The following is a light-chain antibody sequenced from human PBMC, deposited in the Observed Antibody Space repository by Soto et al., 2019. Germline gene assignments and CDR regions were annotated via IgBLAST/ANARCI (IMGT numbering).Light chain of an antibody. J-gene: IGKJ2*01. CDR1: QSVLYSSNNKNY. CDR2: WAS. CDR3: QQYYSTPPYT. V-gene: IGKV4-1*01. Sequence: DIVMTQSPDSLAVSLGERATINCKSSQSVLYSSNNKNYLAWYQQKPGQPPKLLIYWASTRESGVPDRFSGSVSVTDFTLTISSPQAEDVAVYYCQQYYSTPPYTFGQGTKLEIK.